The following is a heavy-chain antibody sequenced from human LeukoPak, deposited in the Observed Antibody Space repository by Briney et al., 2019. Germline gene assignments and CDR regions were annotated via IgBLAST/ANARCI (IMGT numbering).Heavy chain of an antibody. D-gene: IGHD2-2*01. CDR2: ISGSGRTT. J-gene: IGHJ4*02. V-gene: IGHV3-23*01. CDR1: GFTFTTYD. Sequence: GGPLRLSCAASGFTFTTYDMTWVRQAPGKGLEWVSGISGSGRTTNYADSVKGRFTISRDNSKNTLFLQMNNLRAEDTAVYYCAKDRDCSSTSCYVPFDSWGQGTLVTVSS. CDR3: AKDRDCSSTSCYVPFDS.